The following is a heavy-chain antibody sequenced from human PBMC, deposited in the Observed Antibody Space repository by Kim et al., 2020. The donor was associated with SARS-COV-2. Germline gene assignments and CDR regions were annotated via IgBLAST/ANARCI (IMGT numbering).Heavy chain of an antibody. CDR1: GYSFTSYW. Sequence: GESLKISCKGSGYSFTSYWIGWVRQMPGKGLEWMGIIYPGDSDTRYSPSFQGQVTISADKSISTAYLQWSSLKASDTAMYYCARQPEIYDSSGYHSRGYYYYYGMDVWGQGTTVTVSS. CDR3: ARQPEIYDSSGYHSRGYYYYYGMDV. J-gene: IGHJ6*02. CDR2: IYPGDSDT. D-gene: IGHD3-22*01. V-gene: IGHV5-51*01.